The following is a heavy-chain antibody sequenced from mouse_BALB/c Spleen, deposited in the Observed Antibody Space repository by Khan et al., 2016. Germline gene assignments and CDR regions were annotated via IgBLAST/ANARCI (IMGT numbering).Heavy chain of an antibody. J-gene: IGHJ4*01. V-gene: IGHV8-12*01. D-gene: IGHD2-14*01. Sequence: QVTLKESGPGILQPSQTLSLTCSFSGFSLSTSGMGVSWIRQPSGKGLEWLAHIYWDDDKRYNPSLKSRLTIPKDTSSNQVFPKITRVEPADTATYYCARRWGGCTTVYYAIDYWGPGTSVTVSS. CDR1: GFSLSTSGMG. CDR2: IYWDDDK. CDR3: ARRWGGCTTVYYAIDY.